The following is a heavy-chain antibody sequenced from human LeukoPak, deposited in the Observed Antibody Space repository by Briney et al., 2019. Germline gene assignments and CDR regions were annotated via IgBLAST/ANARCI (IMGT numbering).Heavy chain of an antibody. V-gene: IGHV1-3*01. CDR2: INAGNGNT. CDR3: AREYYGSGSYFLDY. Sequence: ASVKVSCKASGYTFTSYAMHWVRQAPGQRLEWMGWINAGNGNTKYSQKFQGRVTITRDTSPSTAYMELSSLRSEDTAVYYCAREYYGSGSYFLDYWAQGPLVTVSS. D-gene: IGHD3-10*01. J-gene: IGHJ4*02. CDR1: GYTFTSYA.